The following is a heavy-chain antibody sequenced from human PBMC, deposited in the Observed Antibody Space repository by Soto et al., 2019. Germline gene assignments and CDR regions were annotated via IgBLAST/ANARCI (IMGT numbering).Heavy chain of an antibody. CDR1: GGSFSGYY. CDR2: INHSGST. V-gene: IGHV4-34*01. CDR3: ARVYDILTGYRN. D-gene: IGHD3-9*01. J-gene: IGHJ4*02. Sequence: QVQLQQWGAGLLKPSETLSLTCAVYGGSFSGYYWSWIRQPPGKGLEWIGEINHSGSTNYNPSLKTRXXIXVXXSKNQFSLKLSSVTAADTAVYYCARVYDILTGYRNWGQGTLVTVSS.